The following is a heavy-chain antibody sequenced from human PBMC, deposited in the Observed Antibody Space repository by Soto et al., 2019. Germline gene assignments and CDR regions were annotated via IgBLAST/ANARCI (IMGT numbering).Heavy chain of an antibody. CDR2: IKQDGSEK. CDR3: ASVAGPYYYYYYGMDV. D-gene: IGHD6-19*01. J-gene: IGHJ6*02. CDR1: GFTFSSYW. V-gene: IGHV3-7*01. Sequence: GCSLRLSCAASGFTFSSYWMSWVRQAPGKGLEWVANIKQDGSEKYYVDSVKGRFTISRDNAKNSLYLQMNSLRAEDTAVYYCASVAGPYYYYYYGMDVWGQGTTVTVSS.